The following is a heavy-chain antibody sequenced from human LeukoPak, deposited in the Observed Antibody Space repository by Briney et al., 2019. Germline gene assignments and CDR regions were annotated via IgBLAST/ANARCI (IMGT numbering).Heavy chain of an antibody. V-gene: IGHV3-30-3*01. CDR1: GFTFSSYA. J-gene: IGHJ6*02. Sequence: PGRCLRLSCAASGFTFSSYAMHWVRQAPGKGLEWVAVISYDGSNKYYADSVKGRFTISRDNSKNTLYLQMNSLRAEDTAVYYCARDGGDIVVVPAADYYYYYGMDVWGQGTTVTVSS. D-gene: IGHD2-2*01. CDR3: ARDGGDIVVVPAADYYYYYGMDV. CDR2: ISYDGSNK.